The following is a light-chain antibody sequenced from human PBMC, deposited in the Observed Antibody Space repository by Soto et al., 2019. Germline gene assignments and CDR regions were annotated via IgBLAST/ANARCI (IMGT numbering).Light chain of an antibody. CDR2: GAS. CDR1: QSISRY. CDR3: QQYGSSPPT. J-gene: IGKJ1*01. V-gene: IGKV3-20*01. Sequence: IVFTQSPGTLSLSPGERTTLSCRASQSISRYVAWYQQKPGQGPRLLIYGASSRATGTPDRFSGSGSGTDFTLTINRLEPEDFALYYCQQYGSSPPTFGQGTKVEIK.